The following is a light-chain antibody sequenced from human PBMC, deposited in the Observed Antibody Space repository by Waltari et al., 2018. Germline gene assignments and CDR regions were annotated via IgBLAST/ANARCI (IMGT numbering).Light chain of an antibody. CDR3: QQYNHRPPIT. Sequence: EIVMTQSPDTLSVSPGERATFSCRASQSVSSNLAWYQQKPGQAPRLLIYEASTRATSIPARFRGSGSGTDFTLTISSLQSEDSAVYYCQQYNHRPPITFGQGTRLEIK. CDR1: QSVSSN. V-gene: IGKV3-15*01. J-gene: IGKJ5*01. CDR2: EAS.